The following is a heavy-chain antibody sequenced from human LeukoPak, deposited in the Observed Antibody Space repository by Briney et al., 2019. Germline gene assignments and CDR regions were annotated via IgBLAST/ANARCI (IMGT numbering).Heavy chain of an antibody. V-gene: IGHV4-59*01. CDR1: GGSISSYY. J-gene: IGHJ4*02. D-gene: IGHD6-19*01. CDR2: IYYSGST. Sequence: SETLSLTCTVSGGSISSYYWSWIRQPPGKGLEWIGYIYYSGSTNYNPSLKSRVTISVDTSKNQFSLKLSSVTAADTAVYYCARDPGSGLFDYWGQGTLVTVSS. CDR3: ARDPGSGLFDY.